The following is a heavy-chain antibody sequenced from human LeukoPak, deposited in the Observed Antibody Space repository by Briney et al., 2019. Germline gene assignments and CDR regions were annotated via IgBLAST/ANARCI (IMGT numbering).Heavy chain of an antibody. CDR1: GFTVSSNY. J-gene: IGHJ6*02. D-gene: IGHD2-15*01. CDR2: IYSGGST. Sequence: GGSLRLSCAASGFTVSSNYMSWVGQAPGKGLEWVSVIYSGGSTYYADSVKGRFTISRHNSKNTLYLQMNSLRAEDTAVYYCARDLPHGGSPNYYYYGMDVWGQGTTVTVSS. V-gene: IGHV3-53*04. CDR3: ARDLPHGGSPNYYYYGMDV.